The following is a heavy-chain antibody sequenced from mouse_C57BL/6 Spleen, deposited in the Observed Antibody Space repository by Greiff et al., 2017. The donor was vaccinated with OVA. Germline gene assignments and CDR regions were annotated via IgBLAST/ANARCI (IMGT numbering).Heavy chain of an antibody. J-gene: IGHJ1*03. CDR1: GYAFSSSW. V-gene: IGHV1-82*01. CDR2: IYPGDGDT. D-gene: IGHD1-1*01. Sequence: QVQLQQSGPELVKPGASVKISCKASGYAFSSSWMNWVKQRPGKGLEWIGRIYPGDGDTNYNGKFKGKATLTADKSSSTAYMQLSSLTSEDSAVYFCARKRYYGSSDWYFDVWGTGTTVTVFS. CDR3: ARKRYYGSSDWYFDV.